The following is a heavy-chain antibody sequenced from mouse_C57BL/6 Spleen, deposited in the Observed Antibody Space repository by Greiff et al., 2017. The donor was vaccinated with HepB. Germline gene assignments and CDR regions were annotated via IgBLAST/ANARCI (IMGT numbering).Heavy chain of an antibody. D-gene: IGHD1-1*01. CDR3: ARGYGSSPYAMDY. Sequence: VQRVESGAELVKPGASVKMSCKASGYTFTTYPIEWMKQNHGKSLEWIGNFHPYNDDTKYNEKFKGKATLTVEKSSSTVYLELSRLTSDDSAVYYCARGYGSSPYAMDYWGQGTSVTVSS. V-gene: IGHV1-47*01. CDR1: GYTFTTYP. J-gene: IGHJ4*01. CDR2: FHPYNDDT.